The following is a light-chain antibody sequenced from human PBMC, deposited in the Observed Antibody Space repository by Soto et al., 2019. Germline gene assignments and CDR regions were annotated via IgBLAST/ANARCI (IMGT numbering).Light chain of an antibody. CDR3: RSYTSSSPLV. Sequence: QSVLTQPASVSGSPGQSITISCTGTSSDVGGYNYVSWYQQHPGKAPKLMIYDVSNRPSGVSNRFSGSKSGNTASLTISGLQAEDEADYYCRSYTSSSPLVFGTGT. J-gene: IGLJ1*01. V-gene: IGLV2-14*01. CDR1: SSDVGGYNY. CDR2: DVS.